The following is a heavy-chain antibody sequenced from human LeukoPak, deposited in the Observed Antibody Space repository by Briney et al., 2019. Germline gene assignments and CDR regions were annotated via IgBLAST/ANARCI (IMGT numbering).Heavy chain of an antibody. Sequence: ASVKVSCKASGYTFTNYYIHWLRQAPGQGLEWMGWINANSGDTNYAQRLQGRVTIIRDTSISTAFMELSRLTSDDTAVYYCARVVAGGVIWAYWGQGTLVTVSS. CDR1: GYTFTNYY. D-gene: IGHD3-16*01. CDR2: INANSGDT. V-gene: IGHV1-2*02. J-gene: IGHJ4*02. CDR3: ARVVAGGVIWAY.